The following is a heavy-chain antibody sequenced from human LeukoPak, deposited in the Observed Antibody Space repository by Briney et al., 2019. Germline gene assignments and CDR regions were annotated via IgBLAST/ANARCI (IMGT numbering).Heavy chain of an antibody. CDR1: GFIFSSYV. J-gene: IGHJ4*02. V-gene: IGHV3-21*01. D-gene: IGHD6-25*01. Sequence: GGSLRLSCEASGFIFSSYVMNWVRQAPGKGLEWVASINSGSSNTYYTESVKDRFTISRDDAKKSLYLQMDSLRVEDTAVYFCTTDFLAAGDYWGQGTRVTVSS. CDR2: INSGSSNT. CDR3: TTDFLAAGDY.